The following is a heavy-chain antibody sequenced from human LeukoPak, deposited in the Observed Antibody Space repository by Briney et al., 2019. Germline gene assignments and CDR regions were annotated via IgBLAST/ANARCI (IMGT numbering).Heavy chain of an antibody. J-gene: IGHJ4*02. Sequence: GGSLRLSCAASGFTFSSYGMSWVRQAPGKGLEWVSAISGSGGSTYYADSVKGRFTISRDNSKNTLYLQMNSLRAEDTAVYYCAKEMAVAGTRGYFDYWGQGTLVTVSS. CDR1: GFTFSSYG. D-gene: IGHD6-19*01. CDR3: AKEMAVAGTRGYFDY. CDR2: ISGSGGST. V-gene: IGHV3-23*01.